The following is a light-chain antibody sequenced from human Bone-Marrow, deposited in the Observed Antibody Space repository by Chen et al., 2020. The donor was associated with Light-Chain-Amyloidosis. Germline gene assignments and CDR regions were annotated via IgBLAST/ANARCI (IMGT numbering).Light chain of an antibody. V-gene: IGKV3-15*01. CDR3: QQYSKWPPRT. J-gene: IGKJ3*01. CDR1: QSVSSR. Sequence: EIVLTQSPATLTVSPGGRVTLSCRASQSVSSRLAWYQQKPGQAPMLLIYDASTRATACQDRFSGRGSGTEFTLTLSGLQSEDFAVYYCQQYSKWPPRTFGPGTKVDI. CDR2: DAS.